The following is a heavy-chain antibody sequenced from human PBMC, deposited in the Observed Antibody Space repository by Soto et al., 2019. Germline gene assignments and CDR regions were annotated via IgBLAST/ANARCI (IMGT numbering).Heavy chain of an antibody. Sequence: GGSLRLSCAASGFTFSSYAMSWVRQAPGKGLEWVSAISGSGGSTYYADSVKGRFTISRDNSKNTLYLQMNSLRAEDTAVYYCAKDLGDYVETTGWFDPWGQGTLVTVSS. D-gene: IGHD4-17*01. J-gene: IGHJ5*02. CDR2: ISGSGGST. V-gene: IGHV3-23*01. CDR1: GFTFSSYA. CDR3: AKDLGDYVETTGWFDP.